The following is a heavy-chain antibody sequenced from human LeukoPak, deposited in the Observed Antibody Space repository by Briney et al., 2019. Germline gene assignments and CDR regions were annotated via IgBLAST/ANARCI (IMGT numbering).Heavy chain of an antibody. V-gene: IGHV3-23*01. D-gene: IGHD6-13*01. Sequence: GGSLRLSCAASGFTFSSYAMTWVRQAPGKGLEWVSVVSGSGSGTYYADSGKGRFTISRDNSKNPLYLQMNSLSPEDTAVYYCAKDYEFSSSWLSGYFDYWGQGTLVTVSS. CDR3: AKDYEFSSSWLSGYFDY. CDR1: GFTFSSYA. J-gene: IGHJ4*02. CDR2: VSGSGSGT.